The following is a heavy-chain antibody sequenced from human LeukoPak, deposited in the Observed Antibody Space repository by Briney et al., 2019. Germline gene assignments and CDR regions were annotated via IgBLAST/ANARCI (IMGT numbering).Heavy chain of an antibody. D-gene: IGHD3-22*01. CDR2: INHSGST. Sequence: SETLSLTCTVSGGSISSYYWSWIRQPPGKGLEWIGEINHSGSTNYNPSLKSRVTISVDTSKNQFSLKLSSVTAADTAVYYCSVVVMNYWGQGTLVTVSS. J-gene: IGHJ4*02. CDR1: GGSISSYY. V-gene: IGHV4-34*01. CDR3: SVVVMNY.